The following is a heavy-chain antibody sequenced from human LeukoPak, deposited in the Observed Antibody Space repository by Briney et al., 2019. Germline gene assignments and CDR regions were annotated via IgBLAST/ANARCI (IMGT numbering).Heavy chain of an antibody. V-gene: IGHV3-23*01. CDR2: ISGSGST. D-gene: IGHD2-15*01. CDR1: GFTFSSYA. CDR3: AKSRIFGWFDP. J-gene: IGHJ5*02. Sequence: GGSLRLSCAASGFTFSSYAMSWVRQAPGKGLEWVSAISGSGSTYYADSVKGRFTISRDNSKNTLYLQMNSLRAEDTAVYYCAKSRIFGWFDPWGQGTLVTVSS.